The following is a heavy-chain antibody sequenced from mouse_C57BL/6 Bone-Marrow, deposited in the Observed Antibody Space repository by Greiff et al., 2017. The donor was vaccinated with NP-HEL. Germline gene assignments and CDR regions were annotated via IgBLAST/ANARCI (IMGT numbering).Heavy chain of an antibody. J-gene: IGHJ4*01. CDR3: ARLPLTGTGAMDY. CDR2: IYPGDGDT. Sequence: VQLQQSGPELVKPGASVKISCKASGYAFSSSWMNWVKQRPGKGLEWIGRIYPGDGDTNYNGKFKGKATLTADKSSSTAYMQLSSLTSEDSAVYFCARLPLTGTGAMDYWGQGTSVTVSS. D-gene: IGHD4-1*01. V-gene: IGHV1-82*01. CDR1: GYAFSSSW.